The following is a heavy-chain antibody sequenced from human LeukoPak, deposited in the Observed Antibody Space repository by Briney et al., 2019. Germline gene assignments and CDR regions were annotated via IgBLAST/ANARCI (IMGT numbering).Heavy chain of an antibody. CDR2: INHSGST. V-gene: IGHV4-34*01. CDR3: ARVAAAGVLLAFDI. D-gene: IGHD6-13*01. Sequence: KTSETLSLTCAVYGGSFSGYYWSWIRQPPGKGLEWIGEINHSGSTNYNPSLKSRVTISVDTSKNQFSLKLSSVTAADTAVYYCARVAAAGVLLAFDIWGQGTMVTVSS. CDR1: GGSFSGYY. J-gene: IGHJ3*02.